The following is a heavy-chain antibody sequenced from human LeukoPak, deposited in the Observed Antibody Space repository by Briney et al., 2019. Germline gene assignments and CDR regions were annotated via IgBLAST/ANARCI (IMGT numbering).Heavy chain of an antibody. V-gene: IGHV3-15*01. J-gene: IGHJ4*02. CDR2: IKAKTDGGTT. D-gene: IGHD3-10*01. Sequence: GGSLRLSCAASGFTFSNAWMSWVRQAPGKGLEWVARIKAKTDGGTTDYAAPVKGRFTISRDDSKNTLYLQMNSLKTEDTAVYYCLRDWYGSGSYWQIRESYFDYWGQGTLVTISS. CDR3: LRDWYGSGSYWQIRESYFDY. CDR1: GFTFSNAW.